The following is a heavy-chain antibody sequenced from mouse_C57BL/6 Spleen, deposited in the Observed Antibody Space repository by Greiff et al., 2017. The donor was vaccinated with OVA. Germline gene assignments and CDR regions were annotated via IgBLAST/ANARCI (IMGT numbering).Heavy chain of an antibody. D-gene: IGHD2-1*01. CDR3: ARGGYGNYVSYAMDY. CDR2: INPNNGGT. CDR1: GYTFTDYN. J-gene: IGHJ4*01. V-gene: IGHV1-22*01. Sequence: EVQLQQSGPELVKPGASVKMSCKASGYTFTDYNMHWVKQSHGKSLEWIGYINPNNGGTSYNQKFKGKATLTVNKSSSTAYMERRSLTSEDSAVDYCARGGYGNYVSYAMDYWGQGTSVTVSS.